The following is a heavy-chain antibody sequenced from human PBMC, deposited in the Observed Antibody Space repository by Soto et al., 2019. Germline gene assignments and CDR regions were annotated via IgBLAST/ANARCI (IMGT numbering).Heavy chain of an antibody. D-gene: IGHD3-3*01. CDR3: ARAEDFWSGYYYYFDY. V-gene: IGHV3-21*01. Sequence: VGSLRLSCAASGFTFSSYSMNWVRQAPGKGLEWVSSISSSSSSYIYYADSVKGRFTISRDNAKNSLYLQMNSLRAEDTAVYYCARAEDFWSGYYYYFDYWGQGTLVTVSS. CDR1: GFTFSSYS. J-gene: IGHJ4*02. CDR2: ISSSSSSYI.